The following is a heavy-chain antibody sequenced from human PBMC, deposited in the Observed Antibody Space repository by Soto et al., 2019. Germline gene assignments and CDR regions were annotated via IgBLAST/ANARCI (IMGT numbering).Heavy chain of an antibody. D-gene: IGHD2-15*01. CDR3: AETPFCFFVVSCYSGGDNNNNVMDF. Sequence: SETLSLTCAVYGGSFSGYYWSWIRQPPGKGLEWIGYIYYSGSTNYNPSLKSRVTISVDTSKNQFSLKLSSVTAADTAVYYWAETPFCFFVVSCYSGGDNNNNVMDFWGQGTTVTVSS. V-gene: IGHV4-59*01. CDR1: GGSFSGYY. J-gene: IGHJ6*02. CDR2: IYYSGST.